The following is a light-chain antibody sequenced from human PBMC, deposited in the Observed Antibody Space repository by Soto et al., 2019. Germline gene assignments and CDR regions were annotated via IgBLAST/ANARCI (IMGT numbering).Light chain of an antibody. CDR3: ETWDSNTHV. V-gene: IGLV4-60*02. Sequence: QPVLTQSSSASASLGSSVKLTCTLSSGHSSYIIAWHQQQPGKAPRYLMKLEGSGSYNKGSGVPDRFSGSSSGADRYLTISKLQFEDEADYYCETWDSNTHVFGGGTKVTVL. CDR1: SGHSSYI. CDR2: LEGSGSY. J-gene: IGLJ3*02.